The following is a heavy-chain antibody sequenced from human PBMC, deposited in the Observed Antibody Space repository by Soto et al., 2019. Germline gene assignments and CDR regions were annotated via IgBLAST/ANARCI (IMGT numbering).Heavy chain of an antibody. Sequence: PSETLSLTCTVSVGSVSSGSYYWSWIQQPPGKGLEWIGYIYYSGTTYYNPPPKSRVTISVDTSKNQFSLKLSSVTAADTAVYYCARHRGYYNILTGYYTELNFDYWGQGTLVTVSS. CDR3: ARHRGYYNILTGYYTELNFDY. V-gene: IGHV4-39*01. D-gene: IGHD3-9*01. J-gene: IGHJ4*02. CDR2: IYYSGTT. CDR1: VGSVSSGSYY.